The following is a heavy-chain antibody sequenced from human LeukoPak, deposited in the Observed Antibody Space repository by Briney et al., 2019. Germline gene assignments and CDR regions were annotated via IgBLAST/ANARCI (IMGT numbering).Heavy chain of an antibody. CDR3: ARGRSAYYYDSSPPFDY. J-gene: IGHJ4*02. CDR2: ISAYNGNT. Sequence: ASVKVSCKASGYTFTSYVMNWVRQAPGQGLEWMGWISAYNGNTNYAQKLQGRVTMTTDTSTSTAYMELRSLRSDDTAVYYCARGRSAYYYDSSPPFDYWGQGTLVTVSS. CDR1: GYTFTSYV. D-gene: IGHD3-22*01. V-gene: IGHV1-18*01.